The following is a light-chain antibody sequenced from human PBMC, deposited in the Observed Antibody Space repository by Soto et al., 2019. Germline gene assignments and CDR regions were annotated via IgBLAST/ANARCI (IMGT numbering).Light chain of an antibody. V-gene: IGKV1-5*01. J-gene: IGKJ1*01. CDR2: DVS. CDR3: QQYDSLSLT. Sequence: DIQMTQSPSSLSASVGDRVTITCRASHDISSYLSWYQQKPGKAPKLLIYDVSTLQSGVASRFSGSGSATDFTLTISSLQPDDIATYYCQQYDSLSLTFGQGTKVDIK. CDR1: HDISSY.